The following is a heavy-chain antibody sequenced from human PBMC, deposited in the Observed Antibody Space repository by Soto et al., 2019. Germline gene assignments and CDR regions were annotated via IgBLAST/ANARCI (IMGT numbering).Heavy chain of an antibody. CDR1: GGSFSGYY. CDR2: INHSGST. Sequence: SETLSLTCAVYGGSFSGYYWSWIRQPPGKGLEWIGEINHSGSTNYNPSLKSRVTISVDTSKNQFSLKLSSVTAADTAVYYCARNEMVTISGVVITSRFDYWGQGTLVTVSS. D-gene: IGHD3-3*01. J-gene: IGHJ4*02. CDR3: ARNEMVTISGVVITSRFDY. V-gene: IGHV4-34*01.